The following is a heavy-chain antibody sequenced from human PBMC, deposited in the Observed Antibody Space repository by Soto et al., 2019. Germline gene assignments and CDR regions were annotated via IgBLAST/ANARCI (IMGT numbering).Heavy chain of an antibody. CDR2: ISSSSSYI. J-gene: IGHJ6*03. CDR3: ARLGSSSSAYDYYHYMDV. CDR1: GCTFYISG. D-gene: IGHD6-6*01. V-gene: IGHV3-21*04. Sequence: GGLLRLSSAASGCTFYISGMAWVRQAPGKGLEWVSYISSSSSYIYYADSVKGRFTISRDNAKNSLYLQMNSLRAEDTAVYYCARLGSSSSAYDYYHYMDVWGKGTTVTVSS.